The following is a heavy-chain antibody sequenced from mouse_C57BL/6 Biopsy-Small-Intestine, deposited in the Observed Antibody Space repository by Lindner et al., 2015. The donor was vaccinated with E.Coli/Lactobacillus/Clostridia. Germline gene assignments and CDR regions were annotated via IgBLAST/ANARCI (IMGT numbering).Heavy chain of an antibody. D-gene: IGHD2-3*01. CDR3: ARCPLGGGDCYDGFDI. Sequence: SVKVSCKASGYLFSTYSMYWLRQAPDKGLSGWDISTLAMATQKYSQKYQGRVTLTRDTSAKIAYMELSSLRSEDTGVYFCARCPLGGGDCYDGFDIWGQGTMVTVSS. V-gene: IGHV1S20*02. J-gene: IGHJ3*01. CDR1: GYLFSTYS. CDR2: STLAMATQ.